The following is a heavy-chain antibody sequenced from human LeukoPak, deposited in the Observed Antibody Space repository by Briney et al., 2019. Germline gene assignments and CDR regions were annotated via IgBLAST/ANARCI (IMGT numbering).Heavy chain of an antibody. Sequence: GGSLRLSCAAYGFTFSDYYMSWIRQAPGKGLKWVSYISSSGSTIYYADSVKGRFTISRDNAKNSLYLQMNSLRAEDTAVYYCARESAPHYGMDVWGQGTTVTVSS. CDR2: ISSSGSTI. CDR1: GFTFSDYY. D-gene: IGHD3-3*01. J-gene: IGHJ6*02. V-gene: IGHV3-11*01. CDR3: ARESAPHYGMDV.